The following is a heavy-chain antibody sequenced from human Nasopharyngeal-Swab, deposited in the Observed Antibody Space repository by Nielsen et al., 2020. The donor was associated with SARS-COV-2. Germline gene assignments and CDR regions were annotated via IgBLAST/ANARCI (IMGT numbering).Heavy chain of an antibody. D-gene: IGHD3-10*01. CDR3: ARVITMVRGVIIRHYGMDV. Sequence: GSLRLSCTVSGGSISSYYWSWIRQPAGKGLEWIGRIYTSGSTNYNPSLKGRVTMSVDTSKNQFSLKLSSVTAADTAVYYCARVITMVRGVIIRHYGMDVWGQGTTVTVSS. CDR1: GGSISSYY. V-gene: IGHV4-4*07. CDR2: IYTSGST. J-gene: IGHJ6*02.